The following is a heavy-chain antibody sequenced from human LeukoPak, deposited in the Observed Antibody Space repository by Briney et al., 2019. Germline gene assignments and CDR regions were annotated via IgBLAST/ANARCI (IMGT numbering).Heavy chain of an antibody. J-gene: IGHJ3*02. CDR2: INHSGST. V-gene: IGHV4-34*01. CDR3: AREPVSEPSFWSGYHTGILSSDDAFDI. CDR1: GGSFSGYY. D-gene: IGHD3-3*01. Sequence: SETLSLTCAVYGGSFSGYYWSWIRQPPGKGLEWIGEINHSGSTNYNPSLKSRVTISVDTSKNQFSLKLSSVTAADTAVYYCAREPVSEPSFWSGYHTGILSSDDAFDIWGQGTMVTVSS.